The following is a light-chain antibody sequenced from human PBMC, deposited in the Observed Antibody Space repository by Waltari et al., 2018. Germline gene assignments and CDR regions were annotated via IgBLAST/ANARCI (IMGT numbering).Light chain of an antibody. CDR1: SSNIGSNT. V-gene: IGLV1-44*01. Sequence: QSVLTQPPSASGTPGQRVTISCSGSSSNIGSNTVNWYQQLPGTAPKLLIYSNKQRPSGVPDRFSCSTSGTSASLAISGLQSEDEADYYCAAWDDSLNALYVFGTGTKVTVL. CDR3: AAWDDSLNALYV. CDR2: SNK. J-gene: IGLJ1*01.